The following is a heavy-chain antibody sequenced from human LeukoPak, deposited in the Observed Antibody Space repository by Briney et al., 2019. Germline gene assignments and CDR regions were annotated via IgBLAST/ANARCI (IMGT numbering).Heavy chain of an antibody. CDR2: IYTSGST. Sequence: SETLSLTCTVSGGCISSYYWSWIRQPAGEGLEWIGRIYTSGSTNYNPSLKSRVTISVDTSKNQFSLKLSSVTAADTAVYYCARDSGSSWYSYGYTYYYYMDVWGKGTTVTISS. D-gene: IGHD5-18*01. J-gene: IGHJ6*03. V-gene: IGHV4-4*07. CDR1: GGCISSYY. CDR3: ARDSGSSWYSYGYTYYYYMDV.